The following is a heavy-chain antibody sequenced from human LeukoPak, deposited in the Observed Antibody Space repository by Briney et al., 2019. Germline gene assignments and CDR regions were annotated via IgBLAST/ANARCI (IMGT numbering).Heavy chain of an antibody. CDR3: ARDCGSTGCDY. V-gene: IGHV3-74*01. Sequence: PGGSLRLSCAASGFPFNSYWMHWVREVPGKGLGWVSRISSDGSKTVYGDSVKGRFTISRDNAKNTLYLQMNSLRAEDTAVYYCARDCGSTGCDYWGQGTLVTVSS. CDR2: ISSDGSKT. CDR1: GFPFNSYW. J-gene: IGHJ4*02. D-gene: IGHD2-2*01.